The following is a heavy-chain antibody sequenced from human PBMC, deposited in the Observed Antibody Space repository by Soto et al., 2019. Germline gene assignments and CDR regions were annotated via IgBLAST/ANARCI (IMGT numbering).Heavy chain of an antibody. CDR3: VAGKAGAF. V-gene: IGHV3-74*01. J-gene: IGHJ4*01. CDR1: GCSCNIYR. CDR2: INKDGSVT. Sequence: GSLRLACAASGCSCNIYRIYWVRQTPRNGLVCGSRINKDGSVTNYQDSVQGRFTISRDNGKSTVYVKMRSLIADDTADSNCVAGKAGAFRGNGTPVPVFS.